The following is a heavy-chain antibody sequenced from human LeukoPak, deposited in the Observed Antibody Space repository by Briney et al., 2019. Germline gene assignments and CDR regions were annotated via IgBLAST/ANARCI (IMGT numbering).Heavy chain of an antibody. V-gene: IGHV4-34*01. J-gene: IGHJ4*02. Sequence: PSETLSLTCAVYGGSFSGYYWSWIRQPPGKGLEWIGEINQSGSTNYNPSLKSRVTISVDTSKNQFSLKLSSVTAADTAVYYCARGETAARPRLRYWGQGTLVTVSS. CDR1: GGSFSGYY. CDR3: ARGETAARPRLRY. CDR2: INQSGST. D-gene: IGHD6-6*01.